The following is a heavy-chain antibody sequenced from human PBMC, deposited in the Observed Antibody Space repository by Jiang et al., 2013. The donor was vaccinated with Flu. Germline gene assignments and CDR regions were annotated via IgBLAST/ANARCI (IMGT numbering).Heavy chain of an antibody. D-gene: IGHD3-9*01. CDR2: IIPIFGTA. V-gene: IGHV1-69*01. Sequence: GAEVKKPGSSVKVSCKASGGTFSSYAISWVRQAPGQGLEWMGGIIPIFGTANYAQKFQGRVTITADESTGTAYMELSSLRSEDTAVYYCARDVSEGSILTGYYTPSTFDYWGQGTLVTVSS. CDR3: ARDVSEGSILTGYYTPSTFDY. J-gene: IGHJ4*02. CDR1: GGTFSSYA.